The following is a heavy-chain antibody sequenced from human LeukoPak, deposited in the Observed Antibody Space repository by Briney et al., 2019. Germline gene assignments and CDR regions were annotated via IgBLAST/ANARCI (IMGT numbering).Heavy chain of an antibody. CDR2: ISAYNGNT. J-gene: IGHJ6*02. CDR3: ARGSTVWRIHVPDMDV. V-gene: IGHV1-18*01. D-gene: IGHD3-10*02. CDR1: GYTFTSYG. Sequence: ASVKVSCKASGYTFTSYGISWVRQAPGQGLEWMGWISAYNGNTNYAQKLQGRVTMATDTSTSTAYMELRSLRSDDTAVYYCARGSTVWRIHVPDMDVWGQGTTVTVSS.